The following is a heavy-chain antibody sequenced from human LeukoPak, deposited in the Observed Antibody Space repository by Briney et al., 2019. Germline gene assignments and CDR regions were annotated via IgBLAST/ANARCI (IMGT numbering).Heavy chain of an antibody. CDR3: ARARAMATIYFDY. CDR2: IYPGDSDT. Sequence: GESLKISCKGSGYSFTSYWIGWVRQMPGKGLKWMGIIYPGDSDTRYSPSFQGQVTISADKSISTAYLQWSSLKASDTAMYYCARARAMATIYFDYWGQGTLVTVSS. CDR1: GYSFTSYW. D-gene: IGHD5-24*01. V-gene: IGHV5-51*01. J-gene: IGHJ4*01.